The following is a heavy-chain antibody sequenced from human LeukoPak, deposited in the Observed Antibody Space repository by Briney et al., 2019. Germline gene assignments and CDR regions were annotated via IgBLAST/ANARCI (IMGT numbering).Heavy chain of an antibody. Sequence: GGSLSLSCAASGFTFNTYAMSWVRQAPGKGLEWVSGISGTGDSTYYADSVKGRLTISRDDSKNTLYLQMKSLTAEDTAVYYCAKDASGSYWYYFDYWGQGTLVTVSS. CDR2: ISGTGDST. J-gene: IGHJ4*02. CDR3: AKDASGSYWYYFDY. D-gene: IGHD1-26*01. CDR1: GFTFNTYA. V-gene: IGHV3-23*01.